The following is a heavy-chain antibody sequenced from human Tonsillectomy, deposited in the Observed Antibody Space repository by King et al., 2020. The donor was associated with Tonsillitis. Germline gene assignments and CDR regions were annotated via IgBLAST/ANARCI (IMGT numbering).Heavy chain of an antibody. V-gene: IGHV3-48*03. Sequence: VQLVESGGGLVQPGGSLRLSCAASGFTFSSYEMNWVRQAPGKGLEWVSYLISRGMSISYAGSLKGQFTISRDNAKNSLYLQMNSLRAEDTAVYYCARAGAGFRYFDYWGQGTRVTFPS. CDR2: LISRGMSI. CDR3: ARAGAGFRYFDY. CDR1: GFTFSSYE. J-gene: IGHJ4*02. D-gene: IGHD6-13*01.